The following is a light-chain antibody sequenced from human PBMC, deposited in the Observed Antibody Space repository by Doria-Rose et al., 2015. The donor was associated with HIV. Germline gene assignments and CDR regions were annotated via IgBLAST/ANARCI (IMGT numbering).Light chain of an antibody. CDR2: DGS. V-gene: IGKV3-20*01. CDR3: HQYGTSWT. Sequence: IVLTQSPGTLSLSPGERATLSCRASRSFSSTYLAWYRQKPGQAPSLLIYDGSTRATGIPDRFSASGSGTDFTLTINRLEPEDFALYYCHQYGTSWTFGQGTKVEI. J-gene: IGKJ1*01. CDR1: RSFSSTY.